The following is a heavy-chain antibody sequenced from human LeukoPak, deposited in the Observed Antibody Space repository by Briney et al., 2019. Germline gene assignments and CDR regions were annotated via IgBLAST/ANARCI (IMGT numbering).Heavy chain of an antibody. J-gene: IGHJ6*03. D-gene: IGHD3-16*01. CDR3: AKLGGQEVHNYYVAV. CDR2: IIDNGYIN. CDR1: GFTFSSYA. V-gene: IGHV3-23*01. Sequence: GGSLRLSCAASGFTFSSYAMSWVRQAPGKGLEWVSGIIDNGYINYYATSVRGRFTLSRDNSKNTLFLQMNSLRAEDTAVYYCAKLGGQEVHNYYVAVWGKGTTVAVSS.